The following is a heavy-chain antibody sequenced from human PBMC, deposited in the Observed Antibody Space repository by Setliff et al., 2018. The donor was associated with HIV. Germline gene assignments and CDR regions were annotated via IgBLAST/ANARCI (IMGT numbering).Heavy chain of an antibody. CDR1: GFTFSSYD. CDR3: ARSSREWELTLLDY. V-gene: IGHV3-13*01. D-gene: IGHD1-26*01. CDR2: IGTAGDT. J-gene: IGHJ4*02. Sequence: GGSLRLSCAASGFTFSSYDMHWVRQATGKGLEWVSAIGTAGDTYYPGSVKGRFTISRENAKNSLYLQMNSLRAGDTAVYYCARSSREWELTLLDYWGQGTLVTVSS.